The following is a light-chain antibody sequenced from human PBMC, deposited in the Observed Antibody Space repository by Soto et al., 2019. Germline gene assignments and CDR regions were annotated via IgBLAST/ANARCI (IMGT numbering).Light chain of an antibody. J-gene: IGKJ1*01. V-gene: IGKV1-39*01. CDR1: QSIHSW. CDR2: KAS. CDR3: QQSYSTPQT. Sequence: DFQMTQSPSTLSASVGDRVTITCRASQSIHSWLAWYQQKPGRTPKLLIYKASTLQSGVPSRFSGSGSGTDFTLTISRLQPEDFATYYCQQSYSTPQTFGQGTKVDIK.